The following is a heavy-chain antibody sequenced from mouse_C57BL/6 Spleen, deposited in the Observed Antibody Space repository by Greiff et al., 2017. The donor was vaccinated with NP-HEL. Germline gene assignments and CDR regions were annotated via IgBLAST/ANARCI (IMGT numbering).Heavy chain of an antibody. J-gene: IGHJ4*01. CDR3: ARSPITTVVATNAMDY. V-gene: IGHV7-3*01. CDR1: GFTFTDYY. CDR2: IRNKANGYTT. Sequence: EVKLVESGGGLVQPGGSLSLSCAASGFTFTDYYMSWVRQPPGKALEWLGFIRNKANGYTTEYSASVKGRFTISRDNSQSILYLQMNALRAEDSATYYCARSPITTVVATNAMDYWGQGTSVTVSS. D-gene: IGHD1-1*01.